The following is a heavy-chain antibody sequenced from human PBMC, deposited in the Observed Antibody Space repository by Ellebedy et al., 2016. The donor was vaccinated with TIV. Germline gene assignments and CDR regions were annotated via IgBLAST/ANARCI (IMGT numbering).Heavy chain of an antibody. CDR1: GYTFTGYY. CDR2: INPNSGGT. Sequence: ASVKVSCXASGYTFTGYYMHWVRQAPGQGLEWMGWINPNSGGTNYAQKFQGRVTMTRDTSISTAYMELSRLRSDDTAVYYCARDRFVVVPSCTSCLPYYFDYWGQGTLVTVSS. CDR3: ARDRFVVVPSCTSCLPYYFDY. D-gene: IGHD2-2*01. V-gene: IGHV1-2*02. J-gene: IGHJ4*02.